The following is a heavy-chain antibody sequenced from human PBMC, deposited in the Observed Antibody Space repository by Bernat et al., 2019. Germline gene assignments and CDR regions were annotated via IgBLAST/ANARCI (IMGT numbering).Heavy chain of an antibody. D-gene: IGHD6-6*01. J-gene: IGHJ4*02. CDR3: ATLMGVVAPRPGFDY. V-gene: IGHV3-30*03. CDR1: GFIFSNYG. Sequence: QVQLVESGGGVVQPGRSLRLSCAASGFIFSNYGMHWVRQAPGKGLEWVAVISYDGSNKYYADSVKGRFTISRDISKNTLYLQMNSLRAEDTAVYYCATLMGVVAPRPGFDYWGQGTLVNVSS. CDR2: ISYDGSNK.